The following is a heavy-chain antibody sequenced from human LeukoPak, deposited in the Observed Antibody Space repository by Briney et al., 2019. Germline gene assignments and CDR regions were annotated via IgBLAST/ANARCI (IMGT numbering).Heavy chain of an antibody. CDR3: ARGMPAPQGLDAFDI. CDR2: ITPNSGGT. V-gene: IGHV1-2*02. Sequence: ASVKVSCKASGYTFTGYYMHWVRQAPGQGLEWMGWITPNSGGTKYAQKFQGRVTMTRDTSTSTAYMELRRLRSDDTAVYFCARGMPAPQGLDAFDIWGQGTMVTASS. J-gene: IGHJ3*02. CDR1: GYTFTGYY. D-gene: IGHD2-2*01.